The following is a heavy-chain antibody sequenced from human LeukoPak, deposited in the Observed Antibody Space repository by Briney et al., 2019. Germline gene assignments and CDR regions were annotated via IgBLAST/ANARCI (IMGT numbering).Heavy chain of an antibody. CDR1: GGSISSSSYY. V-gene: IGHV4-39*01. CDR2: MYYSGST. D-gene: IGHD2-2*02. Sequence: SETLSLTCTVSGGSISSSSYYWGWIRQPPGKGLEWIGSMYYSGSTYYNPSLKSRVTISVDTSKNQFSLKLSSVTAADTAVYYCARRVQYCSSTSCYTNWFDPWGQGTLVTVSS. J-gene: IGHJ5*02. CDR3: ARRVQYCSSTSCYTNWFDP.